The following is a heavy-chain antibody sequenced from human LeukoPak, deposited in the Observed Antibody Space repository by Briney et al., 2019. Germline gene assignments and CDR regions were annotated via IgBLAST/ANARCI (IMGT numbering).Heavy chain of an antibody. D-gene: IGHD3-3*01. CDR2: ISSSSSYI. Sequence: PGGSLRLSCAASGFTFSSYSMNWVRQAPGKGLEWVSSISSSSSYIYYADSVKGRFTISRDNAKNSLYLQMNSLRAEDTAVYYCARAAPVGYHDFWSGYYRGERNDAFDIWGQGTMVTVSS. J-gene: IGHJ3*02. V-gene: IGHV3-21*01. CDR3: ARAAPVGYHDFWSGYYRGERNDAFDI. CDR1: GFTFSSYS.